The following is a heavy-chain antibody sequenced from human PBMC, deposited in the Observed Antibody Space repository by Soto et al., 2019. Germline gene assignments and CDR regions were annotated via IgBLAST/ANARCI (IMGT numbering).Heavy chain of an antibody. CDR2: IYYSGST. CDR3: ARGIAAKHAFDI. D-gene: IGHD6-6*01. CDR1: GGSISSSSYY. V-gene: IGHV4-39*07. J-gene: IGHJ3*02. Sequence: SETLSLTCTVSGGSISSSSYYWGWIRQPPGKGLEWIGSIYYSGSTYYSPSLKGRVTISVDTSKNQFSLKLSSVTAADTAVYYCARGIAAKHAFDIWGQGTMVTVSS.